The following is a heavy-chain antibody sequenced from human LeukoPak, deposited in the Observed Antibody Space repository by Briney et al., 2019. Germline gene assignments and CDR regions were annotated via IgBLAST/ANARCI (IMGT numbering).Heavy chain of an antibody. V-gene: IGHV4-59*08. CDR2: IYYSGST. Sequence: SETLSLTCTVSGGSISSYYWSEIRQPPRKGLEWIGYIYYSGSTNYNPSLKSRVTISVDTSKNQFSLKLSSVTAADTAVYYCARHGGSSWSSNWFDPWGQGTLVTVSS. CDR1: GGSISSYY. D-gene: IGHD6-13*01. CDR3: ARHGGSSWSSNWFDP. J-gene: IGHJ5*02.